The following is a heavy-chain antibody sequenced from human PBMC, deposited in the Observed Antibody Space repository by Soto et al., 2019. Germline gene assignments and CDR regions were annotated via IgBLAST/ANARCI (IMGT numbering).Heavy chain of an antibody. CDR3: SGGVSSGWNYFDY. D-gene: IGHD6-19*01. CDR1: GYTFTSYD. J-gene: IGHJ4*02. V-gene: IGHV1-8*01. Sequence: QVQLVQSGAEVKKPGASVKVSCKASGYTFTSYDINWVRQATGQGLEWMGWMNPNSGNTGYAQKFQGRVTMTRNTPISTTYMELSSLGSEDTSVYYGSGGVSSGWNYFDYCGQGTLVTVSS. CDR2: MNPNSGNT.